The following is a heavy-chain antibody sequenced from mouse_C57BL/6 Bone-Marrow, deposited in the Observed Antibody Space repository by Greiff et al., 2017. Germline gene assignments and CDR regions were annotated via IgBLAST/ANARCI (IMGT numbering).Heavy chain of an antibody. CDR3: ARRGGGYAMDY. Sequence: EVMLVESGGDLVKPGGSLKLSCAASGFTFSSYGMSWVRQTPDKRLEWVATISSGGSSTYYPDSVKGRFTISRDNAKNTLDLQMSSLKSEDTAMYYCARRGGGYAMDYWGQGTSVTVSS. V-gene: IGHV5-6*01. CDR2: ISSGGSST. J-gene: IGHJ4*01. CDR1: GFTFSSYG.